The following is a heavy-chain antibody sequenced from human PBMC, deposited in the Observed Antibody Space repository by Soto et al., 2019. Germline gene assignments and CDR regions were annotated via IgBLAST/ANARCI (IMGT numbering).Heavy chain of an antibody. J-gene: IGHJ6*02. CDR3: AKDTARGSYYYYGMDV. CDR1: GFTFDDYA. V-gene: IGHV3-9*01. CDR2: ISWNSGSI. D-gene: IGHD1-26*01. Sequence: GGSLRLSCVASGFTFDDYAMHWVRQAPGKGLEWVSGISWNSGSIGYADSVKGRFTISRDNAKNSLYLQMNSLRAEDTALYYCAKDTARGSYYYYGMDVWGQGTTVTVSS.